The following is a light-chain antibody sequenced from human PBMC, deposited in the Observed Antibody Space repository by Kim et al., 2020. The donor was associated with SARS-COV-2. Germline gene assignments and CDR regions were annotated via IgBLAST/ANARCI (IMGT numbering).Light chain of an antibody. CDR2: GAS. V-gene: IGKV1-12*01. CDR1: QDINTW. J-gene: IGKJ1*01. CDR3: QQANSCPPST. Sequence: IQLTQSPSSVSASVGDRVTITCRASQDINTWLGWYQQKPGKAPKLLIYGASNLQSGVPSRFSGSGSGTDFTLTISRLQPDDCATYYCQQANSCPPSTFGQGTKVDIK.